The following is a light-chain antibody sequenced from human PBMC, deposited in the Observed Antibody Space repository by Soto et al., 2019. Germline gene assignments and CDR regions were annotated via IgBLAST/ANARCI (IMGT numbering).Light chain of an antibody. Sequence: QSALTQPASVSGSPGQSITISCTGTSSDVGRYNYVSWYQQHPGKAPKLMIYDVSNRPSGVSNRFSGSTSGNTASLTISGLQAEDEADYYCSSYTSSSSVVFGGGTKVTVL. V-gene: IGLV2-14*01. J-gene: IGLJ2*01. CDR1: SSDVGRYNY. CDR2: DVS. CDR3: SSYTSSSSVV.